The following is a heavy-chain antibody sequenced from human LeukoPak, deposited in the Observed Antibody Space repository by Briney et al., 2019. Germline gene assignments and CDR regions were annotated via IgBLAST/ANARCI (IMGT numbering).Heavy chain of an antibody. J-gene: IGHJ2*01. V-gene: IGHV4-4*09. CDR1: GASISRYH. D-gene: IGHD2-2*01. CDR3: ARCGSISWYWYFDL. Sequence: PSETLSLTCTVSGASISRYHWSWIRQPPGKGLEWIGYILSSGSTDYNPALKSRVTISVDTSKNQLSLKLSSVTAADTAVYYCARCGSISWYWYFDLWGRGTLVTVSS. CDR2: ILSSGST.